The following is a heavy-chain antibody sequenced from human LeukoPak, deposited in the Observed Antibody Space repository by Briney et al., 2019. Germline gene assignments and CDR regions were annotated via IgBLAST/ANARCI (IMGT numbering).Heavy chain of an antibody. CDR2: INYSGST. V-gene: IGHV4-34*01. J-gene: IGHJ6*03. D-gene: IGHD1-1*01. CDR1: GGSFSGYY. CDR3: ASSVLERPSYYYMDV. Sequence: SETLFLTCAVYGGSFSGYYWSWIRQPPGKGLEWIGEINYSGSTNYNPSLKSRVTISVDTSKNQFSLKLSSVTAADTAVYYCASSVLERPSYYYMDVWGKGTTVTISS.